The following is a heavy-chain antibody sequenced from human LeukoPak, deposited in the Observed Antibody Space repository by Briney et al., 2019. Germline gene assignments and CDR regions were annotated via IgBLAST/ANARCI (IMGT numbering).Heavy chain of an antibody. CDR2: INPSGGST. CDR3: ARDWGDYYDSSGPSYPVGAFDI. D-gene: IGHD3-22*01. Sequence: PVASVKVSCKASGYTFTNYYMHWVRQAPGQGLEWMGIINPSGGSTSYAQKFQGRVTMTRDASTSTVYMELSSLRSEDTAAYYCARDWGDYYDSSGPSYPVGAFDIWGQGTMVTVSS. J-gene: IGHJ3*02. V-gene: IGHV1-46*01. CDR1: GYTFTNYY.